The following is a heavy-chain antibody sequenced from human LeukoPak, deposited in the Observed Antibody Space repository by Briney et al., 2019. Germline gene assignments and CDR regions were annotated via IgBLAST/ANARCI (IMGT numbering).Heavy chain of an antibody. Sequence: KSSETLSLACAVYGGSFSGYYWSWIRQPPGKGLEWIGEINHSGSTNYNPSLKSRVTISIDTSKNQFSLRLNSVTAADTAMYYCAKSGGYGLIDYWGQGTLVTVSS. V-gene: IGHV4-34*01. CDR2: INHSGST. CDR3: AKSGGYGLIDY. J-gene: IGHJ4*02. D-gene: IGHD1-26*01. CDR1: GGSFSGYY.